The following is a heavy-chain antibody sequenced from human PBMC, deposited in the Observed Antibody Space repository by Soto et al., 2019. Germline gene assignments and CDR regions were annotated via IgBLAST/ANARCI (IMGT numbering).Heavy chain of an antibody. J-gene: IGHJ3*02. V-gene: IGHV1-46*01. CDR3: ARVLGRELPAYDAFDI. CDR2: INPSGGST. CDR1: GYTFTSYY. D-gene: IGHD1-26*01. Sequence: ASVKVSCKASGYTFTSYYMHWVRQAPGQGLEWMGIINPSGGSTSYAQKFQGRVTMTRDPSTSTVYMELSSLRSEDTAVYYCARVLGRELPAYDAFDIWGQGTMVTVSS.